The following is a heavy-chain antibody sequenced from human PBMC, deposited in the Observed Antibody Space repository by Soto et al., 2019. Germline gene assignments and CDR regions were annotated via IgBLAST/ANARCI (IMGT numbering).Heavy chain of an antibody. V-gene: IGHV3-48*02. CDR1: GFSFSGYV. Sequence: PGGSLRLSCVASGFSFSGYVMNWVRQAPGKGLEWVSYISSGSRTVFYADSVKGRFTIPRDNARKSLYLQMNSLRDEDTAVYYCASNYYDNRDNRAYSYSFDPWGQGTLVTVSS. CDR2: ISSGSRTV. CDR3: ASNYYDNRDNRAYSYSFDP. J-gene: IGHJ5*02. D-gene: IGHD3-22*01.